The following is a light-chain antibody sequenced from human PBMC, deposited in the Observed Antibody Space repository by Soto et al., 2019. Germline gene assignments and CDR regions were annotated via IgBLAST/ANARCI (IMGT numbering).Light chain of an antibody. CDR3: CSYAGSATFVA. J-gene: IGLJ2*01. CDR2: EDT. CDR1: SSDIGGYGY. Sequence: QSALTQPRSVSGSPGQSVTISCNGTSSDIGGYGYVSWYQQNPGKAPKLMIFEDTQRPSGVSSRFSGSKSGNTASLTISGLQTEDEADYFCCSYAGSATFVAFGGGTKLTVL. V-gene: IGLV2-11*01.